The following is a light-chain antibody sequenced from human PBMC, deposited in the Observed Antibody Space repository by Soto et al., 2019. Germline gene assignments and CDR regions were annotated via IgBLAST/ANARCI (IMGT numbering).Light chain of an antibody. J-gene: IGKJ4*01. Sequence: EIVMTQSPATLSVSPGERATLSCRASQSISSDLAWYQQKPGQAPRLFIYGASTRATGIPARFTGSGSGTEFTLTISSLQPEDFATYYCQQYDSYSRPTFGGGTKVDIK. V-gene: IGKV3-15*01. CDR2: GAS. CDR1: QSISSD. CDR3: QQYDSYSRPT.